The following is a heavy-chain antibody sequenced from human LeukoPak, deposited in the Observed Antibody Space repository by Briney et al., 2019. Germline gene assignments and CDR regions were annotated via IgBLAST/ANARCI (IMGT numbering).Heavy chain of an antibody. CDR1: GFTFSSYA. CDR3: ATHQATMVRGVMYYYYYMDV. J-gene: IGHJ6*03. CDR2: ISGSGGST. D-gene: IGHD3-10*01. V-gene: IGHV3-23*01. Sequence: PGGSLRLSCAASGFTFSSYAMSWVRQAPGKGLEWVSAISGSGGSTYYADSVKGRFTISGDNSKNTLYLQMNSLRAEDTAVYYCATHQATMVRGVMYYYYYMDVWGKGTTVTVSS.